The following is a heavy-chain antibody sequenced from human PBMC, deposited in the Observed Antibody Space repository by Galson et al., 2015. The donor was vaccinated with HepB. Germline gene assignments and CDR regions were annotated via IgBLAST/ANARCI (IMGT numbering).Heavy chain of an antibody. CDR2: IDPTDSYT. Sequence: QSGAEVKKPGESLRISCKASGYSFTSYWVNWVRQMPGKGLEWMGRIDPTDSYTNYSSSFQGHVTISADKSISTVYLQWSSLKASDTAMYYCATRGYCSQGVFYGDFDLWGRGTLVIVSS. J-gene: IGHJ2*01. CDR1: GYSFTSYW. V-gene: IGHV5-10-1*01. CDR3: ATRGYCSQGVFYGDFDL. D-gene: IGHD2-8*01.